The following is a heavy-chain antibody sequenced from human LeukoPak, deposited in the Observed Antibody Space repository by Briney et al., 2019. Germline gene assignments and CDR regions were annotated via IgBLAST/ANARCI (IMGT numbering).Heavy chain of an antibody. CDR1: GGTFSSYA. CDR2: IIPIFGTA. J-gene: IGHJ4*02. Sequence: SVKVSCKASGGTFSSYAISWVRQAPGQGLEWMGRIIPIFGTANYAQKFQGRVTITTDESTSTAYMELSSLRSEDTAVYYCASRRDYYDSSGYALDYWGQGTLVTVSS. CDR3: ASRRDYYDSSGYALDY. V-gene: IGHV1-69*05. D-gene: IGHD3-22*01.